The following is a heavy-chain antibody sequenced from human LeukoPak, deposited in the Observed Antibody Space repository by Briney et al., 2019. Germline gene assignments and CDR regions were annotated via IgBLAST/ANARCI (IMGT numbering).Heavy chain of an antibody. CDR1: GFTFSSYA. V-gene: IGHV3-23*01. D-gene: IGHD1-26*01. CDR3: AKASSGSYSYFDY. J-gene: IGHJ4*02. CDR2: ISGSGGST. Sequence: GGSLRLSCVASGFTFSSYAMSWVRQAPGKGLEWVSAISGSGGSTYYADSVKGRFTISRDNSKNTLYLQMNSLRAEDTAVYYCAKASSGSYSYFDYWGQGTLVTVSS.